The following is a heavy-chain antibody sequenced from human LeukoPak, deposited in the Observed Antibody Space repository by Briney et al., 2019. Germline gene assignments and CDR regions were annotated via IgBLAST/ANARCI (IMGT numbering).Heavy chain of an antibody. V-gene: IGHV3-30*18. J-gene: IGHJ4*02. CDR1: GFTFRSYG. Sequence: GGSLRLSCAASGFTFRSYGMHWVRQAPGKGLEWVALITYDDFYKYYGDSVKGRFTISRDNSKNTLYLQMNSLRPEDTAVYYCAKDRMRMVRSSDIDNWGQGTLVTVSS. CDR2: ITYDDFYK. CDR3: AKDRMRMVRSSDIDN. D-gene: IGHD3-10*01.